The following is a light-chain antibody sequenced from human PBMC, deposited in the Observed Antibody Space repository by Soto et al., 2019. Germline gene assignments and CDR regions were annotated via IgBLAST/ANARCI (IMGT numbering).Light chain of an antibody. J-gene: IGKJ1*01. CDR3: HQYHNWPPA. CDR1: ESVSSK. Sequence: ETVMTQSPATLSVSPGERATLSCRASESVSSKLAWYQQKPGQAPRLLIYGASTRATGIPARFSGSGSGTEFTLTINSLQSEDFAVYYCHQYHNWPPAFGQGTKVEI. V-gene: IGKV3-15*01. CDR2: GAS.